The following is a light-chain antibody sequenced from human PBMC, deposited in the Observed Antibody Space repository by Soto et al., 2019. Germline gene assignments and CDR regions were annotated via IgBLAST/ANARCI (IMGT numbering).Light chain of an antibody. J-gene: IGKJ2*01. Sequence: EVVMTQSPATLSVSPGERVTLSCRASQSASSNLAWYQQNPGQAHSLLIYGASTRSAGIPARFSGSGSGAEFTLPISGVQSEAFAVYHCLQYNKWPYTFGQGNNLEIK. CDR2: GAS. CDR1: QSASSN. V-gene: IGKV3-15*01. CDR3: LQYNKWPYT.